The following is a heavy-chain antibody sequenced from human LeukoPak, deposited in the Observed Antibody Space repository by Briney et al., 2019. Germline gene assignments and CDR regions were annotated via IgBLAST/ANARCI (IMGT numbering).Heavy chain of an antibody. CDR3: ARVSGYDWESFYDY. Sequence: PSETLSLTCTVSGGSISSYYWSWIRQPPGKGLEWIGYIYYSGSTNYNPSLKSRVTISVDTSKNQFSLKLNSVTAADTAVYYCARVSGYDWESFYDYWGQGTLVTGSS. CDR1: GGSISSYY. D-gene: IGHD5-12*01. V-gene: IGHV4-59*01. CDR2: IYYSGST. J-gene: IGHJ4*02.